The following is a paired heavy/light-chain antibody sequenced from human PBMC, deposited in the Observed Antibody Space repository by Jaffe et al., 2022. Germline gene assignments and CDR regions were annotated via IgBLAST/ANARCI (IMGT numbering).Heavy chain of an antibody. Sequence: QVQLQESGPGLVKPSGTLSLTCAVSGGSISNNNWCSWVRQPPGKGLEWIGEINYSGSTNYNPSFKSRVTISVDKSKNQFSLKVNSVTAADTAVYYCAKGVEAWGQGTLVTVSS. CDR2: INYSGST. CDR1: GGSISNNNW. J-gene: IGHJ5*02. V-gene: IGHV4-4*02. CDR3: AKGVEA.
Light chain of an antibody. CDR1: QSINSW. CDR2: KAS. CDR3: QQYNYLWT. J-gene: IGKJ1*01. V-gene: IGKV1-5*03. Sequence: DIQMTQSPSTLSASVGDRVTITCRASQSINSWLAWYQQKPGKAPKLLIYKASSLESGVPSRFSGSGSGTEFTLTISSLQPEDFATYYCQQYNYLWTFGQGTKVEIK.